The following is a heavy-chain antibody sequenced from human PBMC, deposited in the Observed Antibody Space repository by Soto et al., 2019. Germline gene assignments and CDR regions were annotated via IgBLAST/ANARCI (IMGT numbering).Heavy chain of an antibody. V-gene: IGHV3-21*01. Sequence: GGSLRLSCAASGFTFSSYSMNWVRQAPGKGLEWVSSISSSSSYIYYADSVKGRFTISRDNAKNSLYLQMNSLRAEDTAVYYCARDSLKTAYGHRQYGMDVWGQGTTVTVSS. CDR3: ARDSLKTAYGHRQYGMDV. J-gene: IGHJ6*02. D-gene: IGHD3-10*01. CDR1: GFTFSSYS. CDR2: ISSSSSYI.